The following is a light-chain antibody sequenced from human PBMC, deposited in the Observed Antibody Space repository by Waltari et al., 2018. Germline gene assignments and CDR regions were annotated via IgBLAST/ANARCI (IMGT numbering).Light chain of an antibody. V-gene: IGKV1-5*03. CDR2: EAS. J-gene: IGKJ4*01. CDR3: QQCNSYLLT. Sequence: DIQMTQYPSTLSASVGARVTITCRASQSIGRSLAWYQEKPGKAPKVVIYEASSLESGGPARFSGSGSGTEFTLTISSLQPDEFATYYGQQCNSYLLTFGGGTKVEIK. CDR1: QSIGRS.